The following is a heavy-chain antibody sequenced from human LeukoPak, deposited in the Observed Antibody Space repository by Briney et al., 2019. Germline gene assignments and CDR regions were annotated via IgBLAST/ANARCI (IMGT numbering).Heavy chain of an antibody. CDR3: ARDPNYYDSSGYYYMDV. V-gene: IGHV4-59*01. CDR1: GGSISSYY. CDR2: IYYSGST. J-gene: IGHJ6*03. D-gene: IGHD3-22*01. Sequence: SETLSLTCTVSGGSISSYYWSWIRQPPGKGLEWIGYIYYSGSTNYNPSLKSRVTISVDTSKNQFSLKLSSVTAADAAVYYCARDPNYYDSSGYYYMDVWGKGTTVTVSS.